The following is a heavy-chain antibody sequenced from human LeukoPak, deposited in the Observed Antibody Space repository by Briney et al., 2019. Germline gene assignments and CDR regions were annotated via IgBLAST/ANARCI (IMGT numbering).Heavy chain of an antibody. D-gene: IGHD4-17*01. Sequence: GGSLRLSCAASGFTFNSNAMHWVRQAPGKGLKWVAFIRFDGSVKYYADSVKGRFTISRDNSKNTLYLQMSSLRPEDTAVYYCAKNPRGDYLDYLDYWGQGTLVTVSS. CDR1: GFTFNSNA. CDR2: IRFDGSVK. V-gene: IGHV3-30*02. J-gene: IGHJ4*02. CDR3: AKNPRGDYLDYLDY.